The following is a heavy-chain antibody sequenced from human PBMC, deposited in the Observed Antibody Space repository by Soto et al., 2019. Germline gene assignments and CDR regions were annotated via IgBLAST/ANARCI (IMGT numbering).Heavy chain of an antibody. Sequence: GGSLRLSCTASGFTFGDYAMSWFRQAPGKGLEWVGFIRSKAYGGTTEYAASVKGRFTISRDDSKSIAYLQMNSLKTEDTAVYYCSGSYLVFYYYYGMAVWAQGTTVTVSS. D-gene: IGHD1-26*01. V-gene: IGHV3-49*03. CDR3: SGSYLVFYYYYGMAV. CDR1: GFTFGDYA. CDR2: IRSKAYGGTT. J-gene: IGHJ6*02.